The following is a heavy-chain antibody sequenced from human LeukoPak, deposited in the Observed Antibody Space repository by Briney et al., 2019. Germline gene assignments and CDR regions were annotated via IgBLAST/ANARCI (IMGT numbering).Heavy chain of an antibody. CDR1: GFTFSSYA. V-gene: IGHV3-30*04. J-gene: IGHJ6*02. D-gene: IGHD2-15*01. Sequence: GGSLRLSCAASGFTFSSYAMHWVRQAPGKGLEWVAVISYDGSNKYYADSVKGRFTISRDNSKNTLYLQMNSLRAEDTAVYYCARASDFSYCSGGSCYSEHMGVWGQGTTVTVSS. CDR3: ARASDFSYCSGGSCYSEHMGV. CDR2: ISYDGSNK.